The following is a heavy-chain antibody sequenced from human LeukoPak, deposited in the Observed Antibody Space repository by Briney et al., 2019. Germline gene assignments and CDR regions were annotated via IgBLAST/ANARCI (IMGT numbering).Heavy chain of an antibody. V-gene: IGHV3-74*01. CDR3: ARGGDYKNAY. Sequence: GGSLRLSCAASGFTFSSYWMHWVRQTPGKGLVWVSRINGAGSSISYADSVKGRVTISRDNAKNTLYLQMNNLRAEDTDVYYWARGGDYKNAYWGQGTLVTVSS. J-gene: IGHJ4*02. CDR1: GFTFSSYW. D-gene: IGHD4-17*01. CDR2: INGAGSSI.